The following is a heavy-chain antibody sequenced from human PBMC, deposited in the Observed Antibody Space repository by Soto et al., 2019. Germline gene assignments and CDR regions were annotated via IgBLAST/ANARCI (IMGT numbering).Heavy chain of an antibody. Sequence: SVKVSCKASGGTFSSYAISWVRQAPGQGLEWMGRIIPIFGTANYVHKFQGRVTITADESTSTAYMELSSLRSEDTAVYHRAGLSSGSYYYYYGMDVWGQGTTVTVSS. CDR2: IIPIFGTA. D-gene: IGHD1-26*01. J-gene: IGHJ6*02. V-gene: IGHV1-69*13. CDR3: AGLSSGSYYYYYGMDV. CDR1: GGTFSSYA.